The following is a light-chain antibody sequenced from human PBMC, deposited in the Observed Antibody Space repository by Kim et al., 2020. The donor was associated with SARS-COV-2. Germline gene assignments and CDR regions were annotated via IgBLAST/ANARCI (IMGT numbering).Light chain of an antibody. CDR3: QQRSNWPPWT. Sequence: SPGERATRSCRASQSVSSYLAWYQQKPGQAPRLLIYDASNRATVIPARFSGSGSGTDFTLTISSLEPEDFAVYYCQQRSNWPPWTFGQGTKVDIK. CDR1: QSVSSY. V-gene: IGKV3-11*01. J-gene: IGKJ1*01. CDR2: DAS.